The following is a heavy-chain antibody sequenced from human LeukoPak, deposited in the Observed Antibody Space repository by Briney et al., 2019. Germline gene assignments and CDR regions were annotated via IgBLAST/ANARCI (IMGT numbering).Heavy chain of an antibody. D-gene: IGHD6-6*01. CDR2: IYYSGST. CDR1: GGSISSYY. CDR3: AGVNSSSNYYYYMDV. V-gene: IGHV4-59*08. Sequence: PSETLSLTCTVSGGSISSYYWSWIRQPPGKGLEWIGCIYYSGSTNYNPSLKSRVTISVDTSKNQFSLKLSSVTAADTAVYYCAGVNSSSNYYYYMDVWGKGTTATVSS. J-gene: IGHJ6*03.